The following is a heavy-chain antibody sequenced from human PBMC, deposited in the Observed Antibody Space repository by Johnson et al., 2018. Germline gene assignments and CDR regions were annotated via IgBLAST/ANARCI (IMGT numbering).Heavy chain of an antibody. J-gene: IGHJ3*02. D-gene: IGHD2-15*01. Sequence: VQLVESGEGLVQPGGSLRLSCAASGFTFSNYAMHWVRQAPGKGLEYVSAISSNGGSTYYADSVKGRFTISRDNSKNTLYLQMGSLRAEDMAVYYCARGGYCSGGSCYSCVAFDIWGQGTMVTVSS. V-gene: IGHV3-64*02. CDR3: ARGGYCSGGSCYSCVAFDI. CDR2: ISSNGGST. CDR1: GFTFSNYA.